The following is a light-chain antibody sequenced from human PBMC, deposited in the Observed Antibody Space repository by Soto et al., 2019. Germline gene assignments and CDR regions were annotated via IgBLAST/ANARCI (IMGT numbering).Light chain of an antibody. Sequence: EIVLTQSPATLSVSPGESAALSCRASQSISSNLAWYQQKPGQPPRLLISGASTRATGIPARFSGSGSGTEFTLTISSVQSEDLAVYHCQQYHDWPLTFGGGTKVEIK. J-gene: IGKJ4*01. CDR3: QQYHDWPLT. V-gene: IGKV3-15*01. CDR1: QSISSN. CDR2: GAS.